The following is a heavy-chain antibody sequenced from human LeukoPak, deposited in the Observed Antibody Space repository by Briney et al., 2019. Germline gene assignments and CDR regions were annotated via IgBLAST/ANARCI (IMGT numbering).Heavy chain of an antibody. CDR1: GFTFSSYG. D-gene: IGHD7-27*01. CDR3: AKEGTNWGSGYYFDY. Sequence: PGGSLRLSCAASGFTFSSYGMHWVRQAPGKGLEWVAFIRYDGSNKYYADSVKGRFTISRDNSRNTLYLQMNSLRAEDTAVYYCAKEGTNWGSGYYFDYWGQGTLVTVSS. CDR2: IRYDGSNK. V-gene: IGHV3-30*02. J-gene: IGHJ4*02.